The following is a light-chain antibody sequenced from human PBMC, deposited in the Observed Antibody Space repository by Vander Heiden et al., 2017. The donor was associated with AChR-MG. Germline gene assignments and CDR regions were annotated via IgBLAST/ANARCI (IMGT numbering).Light chain of an antibody. J-gene: IGLJ3*02. CDR2: RSV. CDR1: HYNIGAGSG. V-gene: IGLV1-40*01. Sequence: QSVPTRPPSAPGGPGQRVTITCVASHYNIGAGSGDQRKRDLPGSAPKVLIFRSVDRTSGVPDRFSGSKSGTSANLAITGLQAEDEAVYYCQSYDNGLSGWVFGGGTKVTVL. CDR3: QSYDNGLSGWV.